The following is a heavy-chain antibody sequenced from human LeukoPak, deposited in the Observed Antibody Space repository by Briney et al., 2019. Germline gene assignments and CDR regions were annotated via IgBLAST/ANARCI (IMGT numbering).Heavy chain of an antibody. V-gene: IGHV3-74*01. CDR1: GFTFSSYW. Sequence: EGSLRLSCAASGFTFSSYWMHWVRQAPGKGLVWVSRINPDGSTTNYADSVKGRFTISRDNAKNTLYLQMNTLRAEDTAVYYCARAGPPRFDCWGQGTLVTVSS. J-gene: IGHJ4*02. CDR3: ARAGPPRFDC. CDR2: INPDGSTT.